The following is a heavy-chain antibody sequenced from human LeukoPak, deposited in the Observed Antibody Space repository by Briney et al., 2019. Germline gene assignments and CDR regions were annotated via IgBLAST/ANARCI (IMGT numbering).Heavy chain of an antibody. Sequence: SETLSLTCTVSGDSISSYYWSWIRQTPGKGLEWIGYIHTNGRTNYSPSLKSRVTMSVDSSKNQLSLMRSSVAAADTAVYYCTRRAPTSYGHYLDAWGQGTLVTVSS. CDR2: IHTNGRT. CDR1: GDSISSYY. D-gene: IGHD3-10*01. V-gene: IGHV4-4*09. CDR3: TRRAPTSYGHYLDA. J-gene: IGHJ4*02.